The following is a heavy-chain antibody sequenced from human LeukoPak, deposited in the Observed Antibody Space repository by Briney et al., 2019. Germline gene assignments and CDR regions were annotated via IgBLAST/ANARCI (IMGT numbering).Heavy chain of an antibody. CDR3: ARESRDGYNYFDY. CDR2: INSSGSTI. J-gene: IGHJ4*02. D-gene: IGHD5-24*01. V-gene: IGHV3-11*01. Sequence: GGSLRLSCAASGFTFSDYYMSWIRQAPGKGLEWVSYINSSGSTIYYADSVKGRFTISRDNAKNSLYLQMNSLRAEDTAAYYCARESRDGYNYFDYWGQGTLVTVSS. CDR1: GFTFSDYY.